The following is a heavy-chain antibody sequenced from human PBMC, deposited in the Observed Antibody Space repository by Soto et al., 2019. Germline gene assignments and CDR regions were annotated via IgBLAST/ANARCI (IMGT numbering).Heavy chain of an antibody. J-gene: IGHJ6*02. CDR2: MNPNSGNT. CDR3: ARGQREGNYLTMYYYYYYGMDV. CDR1: GYTFTSYD. Sequence: QVQLVQSGAEVKKPGASVKVSCKASGYTFTSYDINWVRQATGQGLEWMGWMNPNSGNTSYAQKFQGRVTMTRNTSISTAYMELSSLRSEDTAVYYCARGQREGNYLTMYYYYYYGMDVWGQGTTVTVSS. D-gene: IGHD4-4*01. V-gene: IGHV1-8*01.